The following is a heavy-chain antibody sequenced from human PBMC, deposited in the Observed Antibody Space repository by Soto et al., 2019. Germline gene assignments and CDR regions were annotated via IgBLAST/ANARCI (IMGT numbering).Heavy chain of an antibody. V-gene: IGHV4-39*01. J-gene: IGHJ4*02. CDR3: ACSSSWYYYYDY. CDR2: IYYSGST. CDR1: GGSLSSCSYY. D-gene: IGHD6-13*01. Sequence: SETLSLTCTVSGGSLSSCSYYWGWIRQPPGKGLEWIGSIYYSGSTYYNPSLKSRVTISVDTSKNQFSLKLSSVTAADTAVYYCACSSSWYYYYDYWGQGTLVTVSS.